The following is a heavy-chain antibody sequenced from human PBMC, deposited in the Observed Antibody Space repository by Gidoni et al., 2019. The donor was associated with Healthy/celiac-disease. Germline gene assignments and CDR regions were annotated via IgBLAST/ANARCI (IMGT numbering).Heavy chain of an antibody. Sequence: QVQLQQWGAGLLKPSETLSLTCAVYGGSFSGYYWSWIRQPPGKGLEWIGDINHSGSTNYNPSLKSLVTISVDTSKNQFSLQLSSVTAADTAVYFCASGFTYYYDSSGYPFDYWGQGTLVTVSS. CDR3: ASGFTYYYDSSGYPFDY. D-gene: IGHD3-22*01. V-gene: IGHV4-34*01. CDR1: GGSFSGYY. CDR2: INHSGST. J-gene: IGHJ4*02.